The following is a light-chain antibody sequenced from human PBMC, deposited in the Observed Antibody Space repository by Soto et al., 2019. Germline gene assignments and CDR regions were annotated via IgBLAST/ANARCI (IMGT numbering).Light chain of an antibody. CDR1: QSVSSY. J-gene: IGKJ5*01. Sequence: IVLTLSPAMLSVSRGERDILSCRASQSVSSYLAWYQQKPGQAPRLLIYGASTRATGIPARFSGSGSGTEFTLTISSLEPEDFAVYYCQQRSRWPMTFGQGTRLEIK. CDR3: QQRSRWPMT. CDR2: GAS. V-gene: IGKV3-11*01.